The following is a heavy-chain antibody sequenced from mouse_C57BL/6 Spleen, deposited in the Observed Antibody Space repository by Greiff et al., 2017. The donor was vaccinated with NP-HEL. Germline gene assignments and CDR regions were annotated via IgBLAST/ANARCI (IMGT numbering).Heavy chain of an antibody. J-gene: IGHJ2*01. D-gene: IGHD4-1*01. CDR3: ARGAKWDVGRYFDY. V-gene: IGHV1-69*01. CDR2: IDPSGSYT. CDR1: GYTFTSYW. Sequence: QVQLQQPGAELVMPGASVKLSCKASGYTFTSYWMHWVKQRPGQGLEWIGLIDPSGSYTNYNQKFKGKSTWPVDKSSSTAYMQLSSLTSGDSAVYYCARGAKWDVGRYFDYWGQGTALTVSS.